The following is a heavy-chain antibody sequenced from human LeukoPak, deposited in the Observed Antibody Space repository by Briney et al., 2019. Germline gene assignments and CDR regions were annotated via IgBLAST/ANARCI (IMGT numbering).Heavy chain of an antibody. CDR1: GGSISSHY. J-gene: IGHJ3*02. CDR3: ARGFSGVTAFDI. Sequence: SETLSLTCTVSGGSISSHYWSWIRQPPGKGLEWIGYIYSTWSTNYNPSLKSRVTTSVDTSKNQFSLKLSSVTVADTAVYYCARGFSGVTAFDIWGQGAMVTVSS. CDR2: IYSTWST. D-gene: IGHD3-10*01. V-gene: IGHV4-59*11.